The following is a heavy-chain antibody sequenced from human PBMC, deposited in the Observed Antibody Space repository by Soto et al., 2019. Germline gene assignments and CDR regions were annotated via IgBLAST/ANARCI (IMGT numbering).Heavy chain of an antibody. CDR2: INHSGST. J-gene: IGHJ4*02. CDR3: AHGSGSYYNPDY. D-gene: IGHD3-10*01. CDR1: GGSFSGYY. V-gene: IGHV4-34*01. Sequence: PSETLSLTCAVYGGSFSGYYWSWIRQPPGKGLEWIGEINHSGSTNYNPSLKSRVTISVDTSKNQFSLKLSSVTAADTAVYYCAHGSGSYYNPDYWGQGTLVTVSS.